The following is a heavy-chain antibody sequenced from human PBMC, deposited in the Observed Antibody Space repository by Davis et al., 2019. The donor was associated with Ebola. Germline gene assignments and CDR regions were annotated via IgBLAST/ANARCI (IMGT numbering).Heavy chain of an antibody. CDR3: AREVLRFLEYGMDV. V-gene: IGHV3-66*01. D-gene: IGHD3-3*01. Sequence: GESLKISCAASGFTVSSNYMSWVRQAPGKGLEWVSVIYSGGSTYYADSVKGRFTISSDNSKNTLYLQMNSLRAEDTAVYYCAREVLRFLEYGMDVWDQGTTVTVSS. J-gene: IGHJ6*02. CDR2: IYSGGST. CDR1: GFTVSSNY.